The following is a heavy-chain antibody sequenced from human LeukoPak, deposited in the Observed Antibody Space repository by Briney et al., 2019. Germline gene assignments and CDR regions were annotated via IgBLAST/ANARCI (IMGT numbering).Heavy chain of an antibody. D-gene: IGHD4-11*01. CDR3: ARVIIGGNYGGFYGLDV. J-gene: IGHJ6*02. V-gene: IGHV5-51*01. CDR1: GYDFGSQW. Sequence: GESLKISCKGSGYDFGSQWIGWVRLMPGKGLDWMGIIYPGDSDSRYSPSFQGQVTISADKTISTAYLQWGSLRASDTATYYCARVIIGGNYGGFYGLDVWGQGTTVTVSS. CDR2: IYPGDSDS.